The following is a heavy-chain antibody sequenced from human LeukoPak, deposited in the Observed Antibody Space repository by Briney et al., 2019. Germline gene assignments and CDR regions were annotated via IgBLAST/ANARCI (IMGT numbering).Heavy chain of an antibody. Sequence: SETLSLNCTVSGGSISSYYWSWIRQPPGKGLEWIGYIYYSGSTNYNPSLKSRVTISVDTSKNQFSLKLSSVTAADTAVYYCARALVFNYYDFWSGYYHWFDPWGQGTLVTVSS. J-gene: IGHJ5*02. V-gene: IGHV4-59*01. D-gene: IGHD3-3*01. CDR2: IYYSGST. CDR3: ARALVFNYYDFWSGYYHWFDP. CDR1: GGSISSYY.